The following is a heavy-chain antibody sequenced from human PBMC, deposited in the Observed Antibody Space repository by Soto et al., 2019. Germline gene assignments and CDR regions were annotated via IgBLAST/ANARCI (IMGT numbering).Heavy chain of an antibody. J-gene: IGHJ6*02. CDR2: MNPNSGNT. V-gene: IGHV1-8*01. CDR1: GYTFTSYD. D-gene: IGHD3-22*01. Sequence: QVQLVQSGAEVKKPGASVKVSCKASGYTFTSYDIGWVRQATGQGLEWMGWMNPNSGNTGYAQKFQGRVTMTSNTSIGTDYMELSSLRSEDTAVYYCARIPSYDTSGPLDYYYGMDVWGQGTTVTVSS. CDR3: ARIPSYDTSGPLDYYYGMDV.